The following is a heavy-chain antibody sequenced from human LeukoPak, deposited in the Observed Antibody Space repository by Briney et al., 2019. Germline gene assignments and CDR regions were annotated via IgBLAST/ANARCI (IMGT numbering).Heavy chain of an antibody. CDR2: INASNGNT. V-gene: IGHV1-3*03. Sequence: ASVKVSCKASGYTFTSYAMHWVRQAPGQRLEWMGWINASNGNTKYSQEFQGRVTITRDTSASTAYMELSSLRSEDMAVYYCARDWPVDYDILTDRNNWFDPWGQGTLVTVSS. D-gene: IGHD3-9*01. J-gene: IGHJ5*02. CDR3: ARDWPVDYDILTDRNNWFDP. CDR1: GYTFTSYA.